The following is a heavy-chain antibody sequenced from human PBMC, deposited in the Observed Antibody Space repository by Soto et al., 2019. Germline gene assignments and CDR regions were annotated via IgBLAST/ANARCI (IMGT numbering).Heavy chain of an antibody. Sequence: EVQLVESGGGLVQPGGSLRLSCAASGFTFSSYWMHWVRQAPGKGLLWVSRLNSDGSDTSYADSVKGRFTISRDNAKHTLYLQMNSLRAEDTAVYYCARDGHASVDLDYWGQGTLVTVSS. CDR1: GFTFSSYW. CDR2: LNSDGSDT. V-gene: IGHV3-74*01. J-gene: IGHJ4*02. CDR3: ARDGHASVDLDY.